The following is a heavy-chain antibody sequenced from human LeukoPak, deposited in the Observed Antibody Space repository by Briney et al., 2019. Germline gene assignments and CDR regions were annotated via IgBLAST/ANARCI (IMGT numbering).Heavy chain of an antibody. CDR1: GFTFSSYG. J-gene: IGHJ4*02. CDR3: AREWSGFGELPDY. V-gene: IGHV3-74*01. CDR2: INSDGSST. Sequence: PGGSLRLSCAASGFTFSSYGMSWVRQAPGKGLVWVSRINSDGSSTSYADSVKGRFTISRDNAKNTLYLQMNSLRVEDTAVYYCAREWSGFGELPDYWGQGTLVTVSS. D-gene: IGHD3-10*01.